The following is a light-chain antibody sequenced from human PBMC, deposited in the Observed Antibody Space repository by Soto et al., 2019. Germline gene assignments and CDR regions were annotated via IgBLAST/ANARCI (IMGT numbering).Light chain of an antibody. CDR1: QRVSSN. Sequence: EIVMTQSPATLSASPGERATLSCRASQRVSSNLAWYQQKPGQAPRLLICGASTRATGIPARFSGSGSGTEFTLTISSLQSEEFAVYYCQQYNNWPPYSFGQGTKLEIK. CDR3: QQYNNWPPYS. J-gene: IGKJ2*03. CDR2: GAS. V-gene: IGKV3-15*01.